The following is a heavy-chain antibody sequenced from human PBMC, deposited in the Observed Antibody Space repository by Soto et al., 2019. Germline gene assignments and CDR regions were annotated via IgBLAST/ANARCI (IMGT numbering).Heavy chain of an antibody. CDR1: GFIFSNYA. CDR2: ISGSGVRT. J-gene: IGHJ5*01. Sequence: PGGSLRLSCSASGFIFSNYAMSWARQAPGKGLEWVSTISGSGVRTYYADSVKGRFTISRDNSKNTLDLQMNNLRVEDTAIYYCAKDHVREQFVRGENWFDSWGQGTLVTAPQ. D-gene: IGHD6-6*01. V-gene: IGHV3-23*01. CDR3: AKDHVREQFVRGENWFDS.